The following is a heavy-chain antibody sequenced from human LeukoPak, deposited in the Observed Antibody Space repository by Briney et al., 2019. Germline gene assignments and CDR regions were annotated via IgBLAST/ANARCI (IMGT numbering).Heavy chain of an antibody. CDR2: ISYDGSDK. CDR3: AKRGGLPLFDY. Sequence: PGGSLRLSCAASGFTFTSYAMHWVRQAPGKGLEWVAIISYDGSDKYYTDSVKGRFTISRDNSKNTLSLQMNILRAEDTAVYYCAKRGGLPLFDYWGQGTLVTVSS. V-gene: IGHV3-30*18. J-gene: IGHJ4*02. D-gene: IGHD3-10*01. CDR1: GFTFTSYA.